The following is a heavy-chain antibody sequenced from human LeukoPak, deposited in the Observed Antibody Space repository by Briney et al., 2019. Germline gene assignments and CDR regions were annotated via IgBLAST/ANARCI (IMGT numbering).Heavy chain of an antibody. V-gene: IGHV4-30-4*01. CDR2: IHYSGST. CDR1: GGSFSSGNIY. CDR3: NRGPHFDSLKNYYYGLDV. Sequence: SQTLSLTCTVSGGSFSSGNIYWSWIRQPPGKGLEWIGYIHYSGSTYYNPSLKSRVTISIDTSKNQFSLKLSSVTAADTAVYSCNRGPHFDSLKNYYYGLDVWGQGTTVTVSS. J-gene: IGHJ6*02. D-gene: IGHD3-9*01.